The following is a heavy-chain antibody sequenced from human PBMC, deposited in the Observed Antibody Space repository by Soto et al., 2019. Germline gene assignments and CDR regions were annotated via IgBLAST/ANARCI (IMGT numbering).Heavy chain of an antibody. V-gene: IGHV1-18*04. D-gene: IGHD2-2*01. CDR2: ISDFNGNT. Sequence: QVQLVQSGAEVKKPGASVKVSCKTSGYTFTSHGISWVRQAPGQGLEWMGWISDFNGNTDIAQRLQGRVTLTTDTSTSSAYMELRNLRSDDTAVYYCARCIQPAVLSGMDVWGQGTTVTVSS. J-gene: IGHJ6*02. CDR3: ARCIQPAVLSGMDV. CDR1: GYTFTSHG.